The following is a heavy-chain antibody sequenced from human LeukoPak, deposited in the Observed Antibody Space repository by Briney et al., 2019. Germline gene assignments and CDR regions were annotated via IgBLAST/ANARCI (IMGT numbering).Heavy chain of an antibody. CDR3: ARAGAIVGSPNPGIFDK. D-gene: IGHD1-26*01. Sequence: GGSLRLSCAASGFTVSSNYMSWVRQAPGKGLEWVSAIYRDGSPYYADSVKGRFIISRDNSKNTVFLEMNSLRVEDTAVYYCARAGAIVGSPNPGIFDKWGQGTLVTVSS. CDR2: IYRDGSP. CDR1: GFTVSSNY. J-gene: IGHJ4*02. V-gene: IGHV3-66*01.